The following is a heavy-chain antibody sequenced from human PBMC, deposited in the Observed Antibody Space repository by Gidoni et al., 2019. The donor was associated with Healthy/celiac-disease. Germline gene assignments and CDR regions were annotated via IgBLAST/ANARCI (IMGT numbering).Heavy chain of an antibody. J-gene: IGHJ4*02. D-gene: IGHD1-26*01. Sequence: EVQLVESGGGLVQPGGSLRLSSAASGFTFSSYSMNWVRQAPGKGLEWVSYISSSSSPIYYADSVKGRFTISRDNAKNSLYLQMNSLRDEDTAVYYCARDRYFSGELEYWGQGTLVTVSS. CDR2: ISSSSSPI. V-gene: IGHV3-48*02. CDR3: ARDRYFSGELEY. CDR1: GFTFSSYS.